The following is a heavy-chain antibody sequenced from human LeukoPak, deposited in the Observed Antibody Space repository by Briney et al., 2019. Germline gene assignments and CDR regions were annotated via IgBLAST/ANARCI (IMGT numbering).Heavy chain of an antibody. Sequence: GGSLRLSCAASGFTFSTYAMSWVRQAPGKGLEWVSCISISSNYIYYPDSVKGRFTISSDNAKNSLYLQMNSLRAEDTAVYYCARDGGGGLDYWGQGTLVTVSS. J-gene: IGHJ4*02. CDR3: ARDGGGGLDY. CDR2: ISISSNYI. V-gene: IGHV3-21*01. D-gene: IGHD2-15*01. CDR1: GFTFSTYA.